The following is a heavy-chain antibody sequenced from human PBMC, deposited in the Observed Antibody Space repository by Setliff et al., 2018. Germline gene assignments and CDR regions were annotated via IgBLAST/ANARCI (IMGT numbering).Heavy chain of an antibody. V-gene: IGHV3-48*03. CDR1: GFTFSSYE. Sequence: GGSLRLSCTTSGFTFSSYEVNWVRQAPGKGLEWVSYISSSGTTKHYADSVKGRFTISRDNADNSLYLQMNSLRAEDTALYYCVSGDWFYFDCWGQGTLVTVSS. CDR3: VSGDWFYFDC. D-gene: IGHD2-21*01. J-gene: IGHJ4*02. CDR2: ISSSGTTK.